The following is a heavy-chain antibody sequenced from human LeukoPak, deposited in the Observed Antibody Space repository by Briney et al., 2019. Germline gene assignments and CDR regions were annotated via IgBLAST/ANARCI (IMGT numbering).Heavy chain of an antibody. J-gene: IGHJ4*02. Sequence: GASVKVSCKVSGYTLTELSMHWVRQAPGKGLEWMGGFDPEDGETIYAQKFQGRVTMTEDTSTDTAYMELSSLRSEDTAVYYCATSPHVLLWFGESPYWGQGTLVTVSS. CDR2: FDPEDGET. D-gene: IGHD3-10*01. CDR3: ATSPHVLLWFGESPY. V-gene: IGHV1-24*01. CDR1: GYTLTELS.